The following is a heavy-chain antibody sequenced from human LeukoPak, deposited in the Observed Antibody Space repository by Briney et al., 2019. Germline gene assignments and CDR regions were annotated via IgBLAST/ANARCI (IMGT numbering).Heavy chain of an antibody. Sequence: ASVKVSCKTSGYTFTGYYMHWVRQAPGQGLEWMGWINPNSGGTNYAQKFQGRVTMTRDTSISTAYMELSRLRSDDTAVYYCARGSGRTNAFDIWGQGTMVTVSS. CDR1: GYTFTGYY. CDR2: INPNSGGT. CDR3: ARGSGRTNAFDI. D-gene: IGHD1-26*01. V-gene: IGHV1-2*02. J-gene: IGHJ3*02.